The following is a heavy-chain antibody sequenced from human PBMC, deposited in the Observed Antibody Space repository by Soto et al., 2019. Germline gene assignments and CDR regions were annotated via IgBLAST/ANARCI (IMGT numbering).Heavy chain of an antibody. CDR2: INAGSGNA. Sequence: VQLVQSGAEVKKPGASVKVSCKASGYTFISYAIHWVRQAPGQRLEWMGWINAGSGNADYSQKFQGRVTITRDTSASTAYMELTSLTSEDTAVYYCARGGRDSSFYMDVWGKGTTVTVSS. J-gene: IGHJ6*03. CDR1: GYTFISYA. CDR3: ARGGRDSSFYMDV. V-gene: IGHV1-3*01. D-gene: IGHD6-6*01.